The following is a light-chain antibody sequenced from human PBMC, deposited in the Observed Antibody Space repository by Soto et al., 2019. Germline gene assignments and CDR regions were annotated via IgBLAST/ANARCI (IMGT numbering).Light chain of an antibody. CDR3: QQYNNWPRL. CDR2: GAS. J-gene: IGKJ3*01. CDR1: QSVSSN. V-gene: IGKV3-15*01. Sequence: EIVMTQSPATLSVSPGERATLSCRASQSVSSNLAWYQQKPGQAPRLLIYGASTRATGIPARFSGSGSGTDFTLTISSLQSEDFAVYYCQQYNNWPRLFGPGTKVDIK.